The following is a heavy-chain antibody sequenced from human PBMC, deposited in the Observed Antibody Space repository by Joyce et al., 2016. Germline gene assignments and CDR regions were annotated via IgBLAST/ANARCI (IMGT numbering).Heavy chain of an antibody. CDR3: ARAYYGSGDYFDY. D-gene: IGHD3-10*01. CDR1: CFTFGGYA. V-gene: IGHV3-49*05. Sequence: EVQLVESGGGLLKPGRSLRLPFPCSCFTFGGYARCWFRQAPGKGLGWVGFLRSKDFGETTEYAASMKGRFTVSRDDSKSSAYLEMSSLRTEDTAVYYCARAYYGSGDYFDYWGQGTLVTVSS. CDR2: LRSKDFGETT. J-gene: IGHJ4*02.